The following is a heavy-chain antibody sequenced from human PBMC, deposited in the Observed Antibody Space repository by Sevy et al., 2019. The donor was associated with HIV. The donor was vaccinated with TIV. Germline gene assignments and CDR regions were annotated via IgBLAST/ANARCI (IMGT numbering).Heavy chain of an antibody. CDR2: LYGGGST. J-gene: IGHJ5*02. D-gene: IGHD3-16*01. V-gene: IGHV4-59*01. Sequence: SETLSLTCTVSGDSISSSFWSWIRQPPGKGLEWIGYLYGGGSTNYNPSLKSRVTFSVDTSKNQFSLRLNSVTAADTAVYYCARDCYDITPRGFDPWGQGTLVTVSS. CDR3: ARDCYDITPRGFDP. CDR1: GDSISSSF.